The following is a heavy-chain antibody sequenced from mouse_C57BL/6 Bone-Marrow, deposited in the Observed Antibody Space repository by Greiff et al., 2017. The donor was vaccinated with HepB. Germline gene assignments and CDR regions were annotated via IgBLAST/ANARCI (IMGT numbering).Heavy chain of an antibody. V-gene: IGHV1-50*01. CDR2: IDPSDSYT. Sequence: VQLQQPGAELVKPGASVKLSCKASGYTFTSYWMQWVKQRPGQGLEWIGEIDPSDSYTNYNQKFKGKATLTVDTSSSTAYMQLSSLTSEDSAVYYCARGDTAQATYYFDYWGQGTTLTVSS. CDR3: ARGDTAQATYYFDY. J-gene: IGHJ2*01. CDR1: GYTFTSYW. D-gene: IGHD3-2*02.